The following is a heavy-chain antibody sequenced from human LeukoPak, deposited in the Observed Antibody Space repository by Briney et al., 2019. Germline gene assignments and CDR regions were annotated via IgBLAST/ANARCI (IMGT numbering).Heavy chain of an antibody. Sequence: GGSLRLSCAASGFTFSSYAMSWVRQAPGKGLEWGSVIGGSGGYTYYAGSVKGRFTISRDNSKNTLYLQMNSLRAEDTAVYYCAKGSGSGSYYLTWFDPWGQGTLVTVSS. CDR1: GFTFSSYA. CDR3: AKGSGSGSYYLTWFDP. J-gene: IGHJ5*02. CDR2: IGGSGGYT. V-gene: IGHV3-23*01. D-gene: IGHD1-26*01.